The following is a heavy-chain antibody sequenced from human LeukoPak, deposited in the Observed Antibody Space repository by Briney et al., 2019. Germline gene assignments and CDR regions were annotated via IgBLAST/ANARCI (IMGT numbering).Heavy chain of an antibody. V-gene: IGHV3-23*01. CDR3: AKEGGTSCYSCRYYYYYGMDV. CDR2: INGSGSFT. Sequence: GGSLRLSCAASGFTFSNYVMGWVRQDPGKGLQWVSIINGSGSFTSYADSVKGRFTISRDNSKNTLYLQMNSLRAEDTAVYYCAKEGGTSCYSCRYYYYYGMDVWGQGTTVTVSS. CDR1: GFTFSNYV. J-gene: IGHJ6*02. D-gene: IGHD2-2*02.